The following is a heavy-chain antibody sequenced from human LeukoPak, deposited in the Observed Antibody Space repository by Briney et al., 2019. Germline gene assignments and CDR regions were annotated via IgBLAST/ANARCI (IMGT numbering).Heavy chain of an antibody. CDR1: GGSFSGYY. V-gene: IGHV4-34*01. CDR2: INHSGST. D-gene: IGHD2-2*01. CDR3: ARHHIQLPHFFDY. J-gene: IGHJ4*02. Sequence: SETLSLTCALYGGSFSGYYWSWIRQPPGKELECIGDINHSGSTNYNPSLKSRVTISIDTSKNQFSLKLSSVTAADTAVYYCARHHIQLPHFFDYWGQGTLVAVSS.